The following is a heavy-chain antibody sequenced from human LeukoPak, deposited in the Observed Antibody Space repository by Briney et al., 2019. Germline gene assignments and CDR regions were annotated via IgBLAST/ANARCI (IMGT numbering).Heavy chain of an antibody. V-gene: IGHV3-21*01. Sequence: GGSLRLSCAASGFTFSSYSMNWVRQAPGKGLEWVSSISSSSSYIYYADSVKGRFTISRDNAKNSLYLQMNSLRAEDTAVYYCAREDIVVVPAAIPFDYWGQGTLVTVSS. CDR3: AREDIVVVPAAIPFDY. J-gene: IGHJ4*02. D-gene: IGHD2-2*02. CDR1: GFTFSSYS. CDR2: ISSSSSYI.